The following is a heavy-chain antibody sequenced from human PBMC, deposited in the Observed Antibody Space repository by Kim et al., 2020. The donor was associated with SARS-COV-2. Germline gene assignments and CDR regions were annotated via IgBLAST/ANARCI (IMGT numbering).Heavy chain of an antibody. CDR1: GFTFSSYE. D-gene: IGHD2-2*01. V-gene: IGHV3-48*03. CDR3: ARDNRVAVPAAMPLYYYYGMDV. J-gene: IGHJ6*02. CDR2: ISSSGSTI. Sequence: GGSLRLSCAASGFTFSSYEMNWVRQAPGKGLEWVSYISSSGSTIYYADSVKGRFTISRDNAKNSLYLQMNSLRAEDTAVYYCARDNRVAVPAAMPLYYYYGMDVWGQGTTVTVSS.